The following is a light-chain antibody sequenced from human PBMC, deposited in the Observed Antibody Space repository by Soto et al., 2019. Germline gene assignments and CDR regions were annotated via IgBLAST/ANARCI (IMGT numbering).Light chain of an antibody. Sequence: DIQMTQFPSTLSASVGDRVTITCRASQSISTWLAWYQQKPGKAPKLLIYKASSLEGGVPSRFSGSGSGTEFNITISSLQPDDFATYYCQQYNTYPLTFGGGTTVEIK. J-gene: IGKJ4*01. CDR1: QSISTW. CDR3: QQYNTYPLT. V-gene: IGKV1-5*03. CDR2: KAS.